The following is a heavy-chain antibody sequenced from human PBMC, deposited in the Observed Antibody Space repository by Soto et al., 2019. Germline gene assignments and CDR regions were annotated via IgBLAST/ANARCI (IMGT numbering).Heavy chain of an antibody. J-gene: IGHJ4*02. Sequence: QVQLVESGGGVVQPGRSLRLSCAASGFTFSSYGMHWVRQAPGKGLEWMAVISHDGTKKYYVDSVKGRFTISRDNSKNTLYLQMNSLRAEDTALYSCAKGSDTSGYYQLDYWGQGTLVTASS. CDR3: AKGSDTSGYYQLDY. V-gene: IGHV3-30*18. CDR2: ISHDGTKK. CDR1: GFTFSSYG. D-gene: IGHD3-22*01.